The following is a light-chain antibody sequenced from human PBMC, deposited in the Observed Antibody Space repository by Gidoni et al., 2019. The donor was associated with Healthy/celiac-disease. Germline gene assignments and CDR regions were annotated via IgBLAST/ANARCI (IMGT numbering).Light chain of an antibody. J-gene: IGKJ1*01. Sequence: EIVMTQSPATLSVSPGERATRSCRASQSVSSNLAWYQQKPGQAPRLLIYGAPTRATGIPARFSGSGSGTEFTLTISSLQPEDFAVYYCQQYNNWPPWTFGQGTKVEIK. V-gene: IGKV3-15*01. CDR2: GAP. CDR3: QQYNNWPPWT. CDR1: QSVSSN.